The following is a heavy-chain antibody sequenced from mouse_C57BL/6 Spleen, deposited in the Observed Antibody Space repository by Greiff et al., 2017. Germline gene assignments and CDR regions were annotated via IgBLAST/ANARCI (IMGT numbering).Heavy chain of an antibody. V-gene: IGHV1-47*01. D-gene: IGHD3-2*02. J-gene: IGHJ3*01. CDR1: GYTFTTYP. Sequence: QVQLQQSGAELVKPGASVKMSCKASGYTFTTYPIAWMKQTHGKSLEWIGNFHPYNDDTTYIETFKGKATLTVEKSSSTVYLELSRLTSDDSAFYVCTRGGSSAGFAYWGQGTLVTVSA. CDR3: TRGGSSAGFAY. CDR2: FHPYNDDT.